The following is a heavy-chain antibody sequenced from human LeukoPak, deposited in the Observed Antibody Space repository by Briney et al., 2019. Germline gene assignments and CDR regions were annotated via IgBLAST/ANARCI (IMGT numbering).Heavy chain of an antibody. CDR3: ARLPSITMVRDWFDP. Sequence: SETLSLTCTVSGGSISSYYWGWIRQPPGKGLEWIGSIYYSGSTYYNPSLKSRVTISVDTSKNQFSLKLSSVTAADTAVYYCARLPSITMVRDWFDPWGQGTLVTVSS. D-gene: IGHD3-10*01. CDR1: GGSISSYY. V-gene: IGHV4-39*01. CDR2: IYYSGST. J-gene: IGHJ5*02.